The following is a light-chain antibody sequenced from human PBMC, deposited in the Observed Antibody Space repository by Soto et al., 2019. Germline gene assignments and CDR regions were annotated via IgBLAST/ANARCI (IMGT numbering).Light chain of an antibody. CDR2: EVY. Sequence: QSVLTQPPSASGSPGQSVTISCTGTSTDIGGYDFVSWYQQQPGKAPTLLIYEVYKRPSGVPDRFSGSKSGNTASLTVSGLQADDEVDYYCTSFARSGEPRVVFCGGTKVTVL. CDR3: TSFARSGEPRVV. J-gene: IGLJ2*01. V-gene: IGLV2-8*01. CDR1: STDIGGYDF.